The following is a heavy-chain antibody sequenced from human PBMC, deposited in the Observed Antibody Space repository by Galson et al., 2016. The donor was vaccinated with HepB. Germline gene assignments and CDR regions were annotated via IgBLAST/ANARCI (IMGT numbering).Heavy chain of an antibody. J-gene: IGHJ6*02. CDR1: GFTFSSYG. Sequence: SLRLSCAASGFTFSSYGMHWVRQAPGKGLEWVAVIWYDGSNKYYADSVKGRFTIPRDNSKNTLYLQMNSLRAEDTAVYYCAKTYYDFWSGYDYYYGMDVWGQGTTVTVSS. CDR3: AKTYYDFWSGYDYYYGMDV. D-gene: IGHD3-3*01. V-gene: IGHV3-33*06. CDR2: IWYDGSNK.